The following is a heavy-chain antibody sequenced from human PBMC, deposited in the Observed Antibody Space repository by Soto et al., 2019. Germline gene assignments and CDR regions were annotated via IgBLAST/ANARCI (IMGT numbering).Heavy chain of an antibody. J-gene: IGHJ6*03. Sequence: PGGSLRLSCAASGFTFSSYGMHWVRQAPGKGLEWVAVISYDGSNKYYADSVKGRFTISRDNSENTLYLQMNSLRAEDTAVYYCAKDLVPDAYYYYMDVWGKGTTVTVSS. CDR1: GFTFSSYG. CDR3: AKDLVPDAYYYYMDV. CDR2: ISYDGSNK. V-gene: IGHV3-30*18. D-gene: IGHD2-2*01.